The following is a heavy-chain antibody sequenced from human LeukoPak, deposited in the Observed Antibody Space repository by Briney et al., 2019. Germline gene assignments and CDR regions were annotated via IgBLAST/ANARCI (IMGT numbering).Heavy chain of an antibody. V-gene: IGHV3-30*03. Sequence: GGSLRLSCAASGFTFSNYGMHWVRQAPGKGLEWVAVISYDGYNKYYADSVKGRFTISRDNSKNTLYVQMNSLRAEDTAIYYXXXXRNSGRHYYYMDVWGKGTTVTVSS. D-gene: IGHD1-26*01. CDR3: XXXRNSGRHYYYMDV. CDR2: ISYDGYNK. CDR1: GFTFSNYG. J-gene: IGHJ6*03.